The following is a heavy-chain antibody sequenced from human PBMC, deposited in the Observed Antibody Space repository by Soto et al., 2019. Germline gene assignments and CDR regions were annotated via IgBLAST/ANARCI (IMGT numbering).Heavy chain of an antibody. V-gene: IGHV5-10-1*01. J-gene: IGHJ6*02. D-gene: IGHD2-2*02. CDR1: GYSFTSYW. CDR2: IDPSDSYT. CDR3: ASVVVPAAIQGYYYYGMDV. Sequence: GESLKISCKGSGYSFTSYWISWVRQMPGKGLEGMGRIDPSDSYTNYSPSFQGHVTISADKSISTAYLQWSSLKASDTAMYYCASVVVPAAIQGYYYYGMDVWGQGTTVTVSS.